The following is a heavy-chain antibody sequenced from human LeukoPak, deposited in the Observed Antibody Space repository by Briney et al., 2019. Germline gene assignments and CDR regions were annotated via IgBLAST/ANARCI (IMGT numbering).Heavy chain of an antibody. Sequence: GGSLRLSCAASGFTFSSYAMSWVRQAPGKGLEWVSVIYSGGSTYYADSVKGRFTISRDNSKNTLYLQMNSLRAEDTAVYYCARSKNYMDVWGKGTTVTISS. CDR2: IYSGGST. CDR3: ARSKNYMDV. CDR1: GFTFSSYA. J-gene: IGHJ6*03. V-gene: IGHV3-53*01.